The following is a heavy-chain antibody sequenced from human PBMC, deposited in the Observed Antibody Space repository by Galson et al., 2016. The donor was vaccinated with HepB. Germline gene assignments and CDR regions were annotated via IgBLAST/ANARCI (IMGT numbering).Heavy chain of an antibody. CDR1: GFTFSDYY. CDR3: ARDGPYSSSVYNWFDP. D-gene: IGHD6-13*01. J-gene: IGHJ5*02. CDR2: ITGSGGTT. V-gene: IGHV3-11*04. Sequence: SLRLSCAASGFTFSDYYMSWIRQAPGKGLEWVSYITGSGGTTYYAASVKGRFTVSRDNAKNSLYLLMNSLRTEDTAVYYCARDGPYSSSVYNWFDPWGQGTLVAVSS.